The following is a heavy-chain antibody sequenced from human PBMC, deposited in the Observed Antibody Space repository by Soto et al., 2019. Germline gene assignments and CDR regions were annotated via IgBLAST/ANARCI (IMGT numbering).Heavy chain of an antibody. J-gene: IGHJ4*02. Sequence: SETLSLTCTVSGGSISSYYWSWIRQPPGKGLEWIGYIYYSGGTNYNPSLKSRVTISVDTSKNQFSLKLSSVTAADTAVYYCARLIDYGDYGFDYWGQGTLVTVSS. CDR3: ARLIDYGDYGFDY. D-gene: IGHD4-17*01. V-gene: IGHV4-59*01. CDR1: GGSISSYY. CDR2: IYYSGGT.